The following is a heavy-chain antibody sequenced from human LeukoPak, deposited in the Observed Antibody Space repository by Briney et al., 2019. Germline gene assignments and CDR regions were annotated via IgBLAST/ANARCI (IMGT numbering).Heavy chain of an antibody. Sequence: WASVKVSCKASGYTFTSYGISWVRQAPGQGLEWMGWISAYNVNTNYAQKLQRRVTMATDTSTSTAYMELRSLRSDDTAVYYCARDDAYYGGNFDYWGQGTLVTVSS. CDR2: ISAYNVNT. V-gene: IGHV1-18*01. J-gene: IGHJ4*02. CDR1: GYTFTSYG. D-gene: IGHD4-23*01. CDR3: ARDDAYYGGNFDY.